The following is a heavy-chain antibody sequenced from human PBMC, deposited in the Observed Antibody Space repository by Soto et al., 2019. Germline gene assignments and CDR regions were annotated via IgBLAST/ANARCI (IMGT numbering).Heavy chain of an antibody. Sequence: SETLSLTCTVSGGSISSYYWNWIRQPPGKGLEWIGYIYYSGSTNYNPSLKSRVTISIDTSKNQFSLKLSSVTAADTAVYYCARLNWNDGSWDWGQGTLVTVPS. V-gene: IGHV4-59*01. CDR2: IYYSGST. CDR1: GGSISSYY. D-gene: IGHD1-1*01. J-gene: IGHJ4*02. CDR3: ARLNWNDGSWD.